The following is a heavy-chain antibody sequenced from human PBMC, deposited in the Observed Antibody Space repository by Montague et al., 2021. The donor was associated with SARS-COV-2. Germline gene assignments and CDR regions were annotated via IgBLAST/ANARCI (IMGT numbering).Heavy chain of an antibody. CDR3: ARGPQYSSSWYGTRNWFDP. J-gene: IGHJ5*02. CDR2: INHSGST. D-gene: IGHD6-13*01. CDR1: GGSFRGYY. Sequence: SETLSLTCAVYGGSFRGYYWSWIRQHPGKGLEWIGEINHSGSTNYNPSLKSRVTISVDTSKNQFSLKLSSVTAADTAVYYCARGPQYSSSWYGTRNWFDPWGQGTLVTVSS. V-gene: IGHV4-34*01.